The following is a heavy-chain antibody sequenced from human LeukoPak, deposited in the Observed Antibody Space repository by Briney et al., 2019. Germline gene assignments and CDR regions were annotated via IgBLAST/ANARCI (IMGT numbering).Heavy chain of an antibody. CDR3: ARDAPYSNYQTIDY. CDR2: INPNSGGT. V-gene: IGHV1-2*02. J-gene: IGHJ4*02. D-gene: IGHD4-11*01. Sequence: ASVKVSCKASGYTFTGYYMHWVRQAPGQGLEWMGWINPNSGGTNYAQKFQGRVTMTRDTSISTAYMELSRLRSDDTAVYYCARDAPYSNYQTIDYWGQGTLVNVSS. CDR1: GYTFTGYY.